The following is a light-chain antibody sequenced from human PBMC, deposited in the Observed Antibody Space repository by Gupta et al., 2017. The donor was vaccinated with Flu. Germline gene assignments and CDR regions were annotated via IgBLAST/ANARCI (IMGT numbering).Light chain of an antibody. V-gene: IGKV3-11*01. CDR3: QQRSVWPPWIT. CDR2: DAS. Sequence: IVLTQSPVTLSLSPGDRAIRSCRASQGISSSLAWYQQKPGQAPSLLVYDASNRATDVPAMFSGIGSGTDYTLTISSLDPEDFGVYFCQQRSVWPPWITFGQGTRLEIK. CDR1: QGISSS. J-gene: IGKJ5*01.